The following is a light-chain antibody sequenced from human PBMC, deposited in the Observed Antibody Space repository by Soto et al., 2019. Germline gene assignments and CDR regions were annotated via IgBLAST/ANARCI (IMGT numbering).Light chain of an antibody. Sequence: QSVLTQPASVSGSPGQSITISCTGTSSDVGGYNYVSWYQHHPGKAPKLMIYEVNNRPSGVSNRFSGSKSGNTASLNISGLQAEDEPNYYCSSYTRRTTLNVFGSGTKVTV. V-gene: IGLV2-14*01. CDR1: SSDVGGYNY. J-gene: IGLJ1*01. CDR2: EVN. CDR3: SSYTRRTTLNV.